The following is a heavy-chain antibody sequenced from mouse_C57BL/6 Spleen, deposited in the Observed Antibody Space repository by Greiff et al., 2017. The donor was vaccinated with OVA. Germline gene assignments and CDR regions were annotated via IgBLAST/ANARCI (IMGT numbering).Heavy chain of an antibody. CDR3: ARRDYYGSSPLDY. Sequence: EVQGVESGGDLVKPGGSLKLSCAASGFTFSSYGMSWVRQTPDKRLEWVATISSGGSYTYYPDSVKGRFTISRDNAKNTLYLQMSSLKSEDTAMYYCARRDYYGSSPLDYWGQGTTLTVSS. D-gene: IGHD1-1*01. CDR1: GFTFSSYG. J-gene: IGHJ2*01. CDR2: ISSGGSYT. V-gene: IGHV5-6*01.